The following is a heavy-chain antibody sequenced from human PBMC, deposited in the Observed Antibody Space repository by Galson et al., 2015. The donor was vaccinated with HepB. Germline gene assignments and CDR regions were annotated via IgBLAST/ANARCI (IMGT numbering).Heavy chain of an antibody. Sequence: SLRLSCAASGFDFSIYTMVWVRQAPGKGLECVAVLSFDGTNEYYIDSVKGRFTVSRDSSQSTLYLQLNSLRSEDTAIYYCAKDWGMDVWGQGTTVTVS. CDR1: GFDFSIYT. CDR3: AKDWGMDV. CDR2: LSFDGTNE. J-gene: IGHJ6*02. V-gene: IGHV3-30-3*01.